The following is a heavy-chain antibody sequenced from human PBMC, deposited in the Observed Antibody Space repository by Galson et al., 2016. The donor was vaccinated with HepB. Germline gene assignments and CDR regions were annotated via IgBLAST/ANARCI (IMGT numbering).Heavy chain of an antibody. Sequence: TLSLTCTVSGGSISSGGYYWSWIRQHPGKGLEWIGYIYYSGSTYYNPSLKSRVNISVDTSKNQFSLKLSSVTAADTAVYYCARGLDSSGTDYGGQGTLVTVSS. V-gene: IGHV4-31*03. CDR3: ARGLDSSGTDY. CDR1: GGSISSGGYY. CDR2: IYYSGST. D-gene: IGHD3-22*01. J-gene: IGHJ4*02.